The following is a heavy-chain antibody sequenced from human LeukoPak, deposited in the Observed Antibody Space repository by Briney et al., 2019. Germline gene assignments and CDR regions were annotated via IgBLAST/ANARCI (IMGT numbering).Heavy chain of an antibody. CDR1: GGSFSGYY. CDR3: ARAVYCSSTSCYTSPNWFDP. D-gene: IGHD2-2*02. Sequence: SETLSLTCAVYGGSFSGYYWSWIRQPPGKGLEWIGEINHSGSTNYNPSLKSRVTISVDTSKNQFSLKLSSVTAADTAVYYCARAVYCSSTSCYTSPNWFDPWGQGTLVTASS. V-gene: IGHV4-34*01. CDR2: INHSGST. J-gene: IGHJ5*02.